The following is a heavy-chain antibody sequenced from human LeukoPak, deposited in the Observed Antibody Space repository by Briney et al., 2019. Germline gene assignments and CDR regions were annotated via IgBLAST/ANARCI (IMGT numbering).Heavy chain of an antibody. V-gene: IGHV3-30*18. CDR3: AKDGGGYDYFDY. Sequence: PGGSLRPSCAASGFTFSSYGMHWVRQAPGKGLEWVVVISFDGSNKYYAGFVKGRFTISRDNSKNTLYLQMNSLRAEDTAVYYCAKDGGGYDYFDYWGQGTLVTVSS. CDR1: GFTFSSYG. J-gene: IGHJ4*02. D-gene: IGHD5-12*01. CDR2: ISFDGSNK.